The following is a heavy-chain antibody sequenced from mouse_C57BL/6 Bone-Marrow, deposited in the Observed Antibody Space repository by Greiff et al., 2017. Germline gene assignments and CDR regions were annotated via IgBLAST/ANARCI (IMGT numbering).Heavy chain of an antibody. V-gene: IGHV5-6*02. Sequence: EVMLVESGGDLVKPGGSLKLSCAASGFTFSSYGMSWVRQTPDKRLEWVATISSGGSYTYYPDSVKGRFTISRDNAKNTLYLQMSSLKSEDTAMYYCARHDVYDGYYDFEYWGHSTTLSVSS. CDR1: GFTFSSYG. J-gene: IGHJ2*01. CDR2: ISSGGSYT. CDR3: ARHDVYDGYYDFEY. D-gene: IGHD2-3*01.